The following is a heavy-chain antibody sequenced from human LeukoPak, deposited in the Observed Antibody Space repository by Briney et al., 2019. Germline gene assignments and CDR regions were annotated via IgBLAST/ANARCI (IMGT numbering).Heavy chain of an antibody. D-gene: IGHD2-2*01. CDR2: IIPIFGTA. V-gene: IGHV1-69*01. CDR3: AAVVPAVMGYFDY. CDR1: GGTFSSYA. Sequence: ASVNVSCKASGGTFSSYALSWVRQAPGQGLEWMGGIIPIFGTANYAQKFQGRVTITADESTSTAYMELSSLRSEDTAVYYCAAVVPAVMGYFDYWGQGTLVTVSS. J-gene: IGHJ4*02.